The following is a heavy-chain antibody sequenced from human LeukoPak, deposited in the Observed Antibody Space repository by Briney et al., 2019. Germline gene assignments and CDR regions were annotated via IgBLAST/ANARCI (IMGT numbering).Heavy chain of an antibody. CDR3: ASSFYCTNGVCYGDYVYNY. Sequence: PGGSLRLSCAASGFTFSSYWMSWVRQAPGKGLEWVANIKQDGSEKYYVDSVKGRFTISRDNAKNSLYLQMNSLRAEDTAVYYCASSFYCTNGVCYGDYVYNYWGQGTLVTVSS. D-gene: IGHD2-8*01. CDR2: IKQDGSEK. J-gene: IGHJ4*02. CDR1: GFTFSSYW. V-gene: IGHV3-7*01.